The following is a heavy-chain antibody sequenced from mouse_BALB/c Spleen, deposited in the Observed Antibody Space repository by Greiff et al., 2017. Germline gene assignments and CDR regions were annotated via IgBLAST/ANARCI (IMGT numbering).Heavy chain of an antibody. Sequence: EVKLMESGGGLVQPGGSMKLSCVASGFTFSNYWMNWVRQSPEKGLEWVAEIRLKSNNYATHYAESVKGRFTISRDDSKSSVYLQMNNLRAEDTGIYYCTRPIYYGYDDYWGQGTTLTVSS. CDR3: TRPIYYGYDDY. CDR2: IRLKSNNYAT. J-gene: IGHJ2*01. V-gene: IGHV6-6*02. CDR1: GFTFSNYW. D-gene: IGHD2-2*01.